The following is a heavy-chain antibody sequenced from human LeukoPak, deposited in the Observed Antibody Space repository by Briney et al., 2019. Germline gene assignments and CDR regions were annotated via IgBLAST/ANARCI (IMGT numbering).Heavy chain of an antibody. CDR1: GFTSSSYA. CDR3: AKQVGLLEYFDY. CDR2: ISGSGGST. V-gene: IGHV3-23*01. Sequence: GRSLRLSCAASGFTSSSYAMSWVRQAPGKGLEWVSAISGSGGSTYYADSVKGRFTISRDNSKNTLYLQMNSLRAEDTAVYYCAKQVGLLEYFDYWGQGTLVTVSS. J-gene: IGHJ4*02. D-gene: IGHD1-1*01.